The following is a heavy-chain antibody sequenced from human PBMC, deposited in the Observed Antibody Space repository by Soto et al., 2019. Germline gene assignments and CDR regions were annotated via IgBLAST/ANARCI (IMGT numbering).Heavy chain of an antibody. D-gene: IGHD2-8*02. CDR2: IKQDGSEK. V-gene: IGHV3-7*05. J-gene: IGHJ6*02. Sequence: GGSLRLSCAASGFTFSSYWMSWVRQAPGKGLEWVANIKQDGSEKYYVDSVKGRFTISRDNAKNSLYLQMNSLRAEDTAVYYCARDWGHLVGGMDVWGQGTTVTVSS. CDR3: ARDWGHLVGGMDV. CDR1: GFTFSSYW.